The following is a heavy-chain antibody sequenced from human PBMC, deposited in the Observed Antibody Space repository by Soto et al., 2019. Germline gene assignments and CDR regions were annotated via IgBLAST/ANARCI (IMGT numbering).Heavy chain of an antibody. CDR3: ATRNPGDYRLQFDY. Sequence: QVQLQESGPGLVKPSQTLSLTCTVSGGSISSGGYYWSWIRQHPGKGLEWIGYIYYSGSTYYNPSLKSRVTISVDTSKNQFSLKLSCVTAADTAVYYCATRNPGDYRLQFDYWGQGTLVTVSS. CDR1: GGSISSGGYY. D-gene: IGHD4-17*01. CDR2: IYYSGST. V-gene: IGHV4-31*03. J-gene: IGHJ4*02.